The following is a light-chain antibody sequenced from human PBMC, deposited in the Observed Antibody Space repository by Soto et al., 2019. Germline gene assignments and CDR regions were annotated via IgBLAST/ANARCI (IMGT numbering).Light chain of an antibody. J-gene: IGKJ1*01. CDR1: QSVSNNY. CDR3: QQYGSSGT. V-gene: IGKV3-20*01. CDR2: GAS. Sequence: EIVLTQSPGTLSLSPGERATLSCRASQSVSNNYLAWYQQKPGQAPRLLIYGASNRASGIPDRFSGSGSVTDFTLTISRLEPEDFAVYYCQQYGSSGTCGQGTKVEIK.